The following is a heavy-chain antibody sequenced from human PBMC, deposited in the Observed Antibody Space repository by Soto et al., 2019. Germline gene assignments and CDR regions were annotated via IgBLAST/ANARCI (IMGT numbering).Heavy chain of an antibody. CDR3: AREVRLTKAAAGPYYYYGMDV. CDR2: TYYRSKWYN. CDR1: GDSVSSNSAA. Sequence: PSQTLSLTCAISGDSVSSNSAAWNWIRQSPSRGLEWLGRTYYRSKWYNDYAVSVKSRITINPDTSKNQFSLQLNSVTPEDTAVYYCAREVRLTKAAAGPYYYYGMDVWGQGTTVTVSS. V-gene: IGHV6-1*01. J-gene: IGHJ6*02. D-gene: IGHD6-13*01.